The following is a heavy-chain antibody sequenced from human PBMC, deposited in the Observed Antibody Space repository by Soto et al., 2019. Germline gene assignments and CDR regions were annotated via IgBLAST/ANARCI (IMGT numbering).Heavy chain of an antibody. D-gene: IGHD1-1*01. CDR1: GYDFTNYG. CDR2: ISAHNGNT. J-gene: IGHJ4*02. CDR3: ARGRYGDY. V-gene: IGHV1-18*01. Sequence: QVHLVQSGAAVKKPGASVKVSCKGSGYDFTNYGITWVRQAPGQGLEWMAWISAHNGNTDYAQKLQGRVTVTRDTSTSTAYMERRSLRSDDTAMYYCARGRYGDYWGQGALFTVSS.